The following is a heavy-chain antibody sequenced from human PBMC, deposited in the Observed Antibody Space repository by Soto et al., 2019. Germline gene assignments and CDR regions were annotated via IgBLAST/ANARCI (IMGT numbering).Heavy chain of an antibody. J-gene: IGHJ6*04. CDR2: IIPILGIA. D-gene: IGHD2-15*01. V-gene: IGHV1-69*02. CDR3: ARGYCSGGSCYSGEDV. CDR1: GGTFSSYT. Sequence: QVQLVQSGAEVKKPGSSVKVSCKASGGTFSSYTISWVRQAPGQGLEWMGRIIPILGIANYAQKCQGRVTITADKSTSTAYMELSSPRSEDTAVYYCARGYCSGGSCYSGEDVWGKGTTVTVSS.